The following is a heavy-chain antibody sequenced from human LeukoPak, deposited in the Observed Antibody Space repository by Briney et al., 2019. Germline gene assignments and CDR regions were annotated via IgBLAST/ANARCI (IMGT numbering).Heavy chain of an antibody. CDR3: AREGWQWLVRAFDY. CDR1: GGSISNYY. J-gene: IGHJ4*02. CDR2: IYYSGST. V-gene: IGHV4-59*12. D-gene: IGHD6-19*01. Sequence: PSETLSLTCTVSGGSISNYYWSWIRQSPVKGLEWIGFIYYSGSTNYNPSLKSRVTISVDTSKNQFSLKLSSVTAADTAVYYCAREGWQWLVRAFDYWGQGTLVTDSP.